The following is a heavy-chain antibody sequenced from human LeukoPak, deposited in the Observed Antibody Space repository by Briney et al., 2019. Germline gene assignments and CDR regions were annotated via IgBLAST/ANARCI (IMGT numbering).Heavy chain of an antibody. V-gene: IGHV4-38-2*01. CDR2: MYHRGST. CDR1: GHSISSGYY. J-gene: IGHJ6*03. Sequence: SETLSLTCSVSGHSISSGYYWGWIRQPPGKGLEWIGTMYHRGSTYYDPSLKSRVTMSGDTSKNHFPLKLSSVIAADAAVYYCARHRGDNSNPCYYFYYMDVWGKGTTVTVSS. D-gene: IGHD4-11*01. CDR3: ARHRGDNSNPCYYFYYMDV.